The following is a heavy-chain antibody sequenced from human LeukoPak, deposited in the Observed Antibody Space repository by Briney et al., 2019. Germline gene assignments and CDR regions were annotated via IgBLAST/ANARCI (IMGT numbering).Heavy chain of an antibody. V-gene: IGHV1-18*01. CDR1: GYSFTNYG. D-gene: IGHD3-22*01. J-gene: IGHJ4*02. CDR3: ARVAPYYYDSSGYSYYFDY. CDR2: ISAYNGNT. Sequence: ASVKVSCKASGYSFTNYGISWVRQAPGQGLEWMGWISAYNGNTNYAQKLQGRVTMTTDTSTSTAYMELRSLRSDDTAVYYCARVAPYYYDSSGYSYYFDYWGQGTLVTVSS.